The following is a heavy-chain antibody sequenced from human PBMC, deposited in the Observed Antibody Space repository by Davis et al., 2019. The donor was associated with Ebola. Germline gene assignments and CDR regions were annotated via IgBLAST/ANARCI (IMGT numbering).Heavy chain of an antibody. V-gene: IGHV1-18*01. D-gene: IGHD1-26*01. CDR1: GYTFTSYG. CDR2: ISTYNGNA. CDR3: ARDKRSYTFDY. Sequence: AASVKVSCKASGYTFTSYGITWVRQAPGQGLEWMGWISTYNGNANYAQKLQGRVTMTTDTSTSTAYMELRSLRSDDTAVYYCARDKRSYTFDYWGQGTLVTVSS. J-gene: IGHJ4*02.